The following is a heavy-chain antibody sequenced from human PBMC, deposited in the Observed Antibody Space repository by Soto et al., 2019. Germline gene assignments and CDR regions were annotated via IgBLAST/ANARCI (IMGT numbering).Heavy chain of an antibody. Sequence: QVQLQESGPGLVKPSQTLSLTCTVSGGSISSGDYYWSWIRQPPGKGLEWIGYIYYSGITSYNPSLQSRVTPSVDTSKNQFSLKLSSVTAADTAVYYCARVGSSIATRPFDYWGQGTLVTVSS. V-gene: IGHV4-30-4*01. CDR1: GGSISSGDYY. D-gene: IGHD6-6*01. J-gene: IGHJ4*02. CDR3: ARVGSSIATRPFDY. CDR2: IYYSGIT.